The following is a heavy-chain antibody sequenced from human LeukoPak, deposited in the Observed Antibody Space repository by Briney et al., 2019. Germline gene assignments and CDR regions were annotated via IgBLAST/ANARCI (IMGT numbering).Heavy chain of an antibody. CDR2: IRYDGSNK. D-gene: IGHD5-12*01. CDR3: AKDQWRSGYVTTAGDY. V-gene: IGHV3-30*02. Sequence: GGSLRLSCAASGFTVSSYGMHWVRQAPGKGLEWEAFIRYDGSNKYYADSVKGRFTISRDNSKNTLYLQMNSLRAEDTAVYYCAKDQWRSGYVTTAGDYWGQGTLVTVSS. J-gene: IGHJ4*02. CDR1: GFTVSSYG.